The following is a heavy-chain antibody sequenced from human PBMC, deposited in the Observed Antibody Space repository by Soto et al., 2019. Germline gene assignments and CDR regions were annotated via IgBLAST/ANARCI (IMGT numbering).Heavy chain of an antibody. D-gene: IGHD3-10*01. Sequence: GESLKISCKGPGHLFNNHWIGWVRQTPGKGLEWMGLIFTRDSETKTSPSFQGHVSFSVDNSINTVYLQWTSLKTADTGIYFCARGYFDSGHGYDLWGQGTLVTVSS. CDR1: GHLFNNHW. CDR3: ARGYFDSGHGYDL. V-gene: IGHV5-51*01. J-gene: IGHJ5*02. CDR2: IFTRDSET.